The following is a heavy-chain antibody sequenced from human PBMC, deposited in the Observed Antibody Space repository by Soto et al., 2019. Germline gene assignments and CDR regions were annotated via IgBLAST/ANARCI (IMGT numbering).Heavy chain of an antibody. Sequence: EVQLVESVGGLVQPGGSLGLSCKASGFIFSNYWMSWVRQAPGKGLEWVAKIKQDESEKYYVDSVEGRFTLSRDNAKNSLHLQMNSLRADDTAIYFCAMLAYNHGLIFDYWGQRTLVTVSS. CDR1: GFIFSNYW. D-gene: IGHD1-20*01. J-gene: IGHJ4*01. CDR3: AMLAYNHGLIFDY. CDR2: IKQDESEK. V-gene: IGHV3-7*01.